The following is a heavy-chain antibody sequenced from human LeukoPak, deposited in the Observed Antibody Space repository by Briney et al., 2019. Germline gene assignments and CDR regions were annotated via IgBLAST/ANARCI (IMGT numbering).Heavy chain of an antibody. V-gene: IGHV3-23*01. Sequence: PGGSLRLSCAASGFTFSNYAMSWVRQAPGKGLEWVSALSGSGGSAYYADSVKGRFTISRDNSKNTLYLQMNSLRAEDTAVYYCARATAPSYDSSGYYYWGQGTLVTVSS. J-gene: IGHJ4*02. CDR2: LSGSGGSA. D-gene: IGHD3-22*01. CDR3: ARATAPSYDSSGYYY. CDR1: GFTFSNYA.